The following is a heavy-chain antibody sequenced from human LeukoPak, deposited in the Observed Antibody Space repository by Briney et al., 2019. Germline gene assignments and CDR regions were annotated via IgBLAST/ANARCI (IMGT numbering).Heavy chain of an antibody. V-gene: IGHV3-11*01. J-gene: IGHJ6*02. CDR3: AREGSRRWQPQANGMDV. Sequence: GGSLRLSCAASGFTFSDYYMCWIRQAPGKGLEWVSYISSSGSTIYYADSVKGRFTISRDNAKNSLYLQMNSLRAEDTAVYYCAREGSRRWQPQANGMDVWGQGTTVTVSS. D-gene: IGHD5-24*01. CDR2: ISSSGSTI. CDR1: GFTFSDYY.